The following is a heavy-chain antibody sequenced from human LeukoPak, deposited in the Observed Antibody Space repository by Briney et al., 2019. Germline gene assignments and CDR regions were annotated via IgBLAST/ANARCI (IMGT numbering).Heavy chain of an antibody. D-gene: IGHD3-10*01. V-gene: IGHV1-18*01. Sequence: ASVKVSCKASGYTFTSYGISWVRQAPGQGLEWMGWISAYNGNTNYAQKLQGRVTMTTDTSTSTAYMELRSLRSDDTAVYYCAREYSPRFGLNYGMDVWGQGTTVTVSS. CDR2: ISAYNGNT. CDR1: GYTFTSYG. CDR3: AREYSPRFGLNYGMDV. J-gene: IGHJ6*02.